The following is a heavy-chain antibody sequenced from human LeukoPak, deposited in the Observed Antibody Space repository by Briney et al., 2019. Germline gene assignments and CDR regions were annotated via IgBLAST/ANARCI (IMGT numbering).Heavy chain of an antibody. CDR2: ISYDGSNK. Sequence: PGGSLRLPCAASGFTFSSYGMHWVRQAPGKGLEWVAVISYDGSNKYYADSVKGRFTISRDNSKNTLYLQMNSLRAEDTAVYYCARDLAYCGGDCYAYYYYGMDVWGQGTTVTVSS. CDR3: ARDLAYCGGDCYAYYYYGMDV. J-gene: IGHJ6*02. V-gene: IGHV3-30*03. CDR1: GFTFSSYG. D-gene: IGHD2-21*02.